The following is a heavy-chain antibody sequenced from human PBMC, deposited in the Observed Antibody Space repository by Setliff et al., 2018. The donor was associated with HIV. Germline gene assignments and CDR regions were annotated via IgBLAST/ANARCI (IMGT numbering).Heavy chain of an antibody. CDR1: GGSISLHY. CDR3: ARPTNIDTLYYGSQTFYMYYYGLDV. CDR2: IYYDGST. D-gene: IGHD1-26*01. Sequence: LSLTCTISGGSISLHYWSWIRQPPGKGLEWIGTIYYDGSTIYDPSLRSRVTMSVDTSKNQFSVKLNSLRADDTAVYFCARPTNIDTLYYGSQTFYMYYYGLDVWGQGTTVTVSS. V-gene: IGHV4-59*08. J-gene: IGHJ6*02.